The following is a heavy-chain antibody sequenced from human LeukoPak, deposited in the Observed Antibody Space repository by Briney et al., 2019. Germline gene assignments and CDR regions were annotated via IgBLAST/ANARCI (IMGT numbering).Heavy chain of an antibody. V-gene: IGHV3-11*01. CDR1: GLTFNDYY. D-gene: IGHD4-17*01. Sequence: GGSLRLSCAASGLTFNDYYMIWLRPAPGKGLEWLSYINIGGTNTQYADPVKGRFIISRDNATNSLDLQINSPRAEDTAVFYCAKDFRMTTVTFFDFWGQGPLVTVSS. CDR2: INIGGTNT. CDR3: AKDFRMTTVTFFDF. J-gene: IGHJ4*02.